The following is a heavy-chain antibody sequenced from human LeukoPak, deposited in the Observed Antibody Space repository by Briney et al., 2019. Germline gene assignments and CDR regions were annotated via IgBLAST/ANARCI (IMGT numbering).Heavy chain of an antibody. CDR3: ATPKKRGEYSSGWYDAFDI. V-gene: IGHV1-24*01. Sequence: ASVKVSCKVSGYTLTELSMHWVRQSPGKGLEWMGGFGPEDGETIYAQKFQGRVTMTEDTSTDTAYMELSSLRSEDTAVYYCATPKKRGEYSSGWYDAFDIWGQGTMVTVSS. D-gene: IGHD6-19*01. CDR2: FGPEDGET. CDR1: GYTLTELS. J-gene: IGHJ3*02.